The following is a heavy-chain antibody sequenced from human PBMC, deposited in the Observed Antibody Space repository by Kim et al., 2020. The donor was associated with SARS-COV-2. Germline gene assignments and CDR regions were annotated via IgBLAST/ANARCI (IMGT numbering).Heavy chain of an antibody. CDR2: IYEDGAKT. J-gene: IGHJ6*02. V-gene: IGHV3-23*03. CDR3: AKDRVLWFGSYYYYHGMVG. Sequence: GGSLRLSCVASGFTFSTYAMNWVRQSPGKGLEWLSVIYEDGAKTDYADSVKGRFTISRDNYKRTLFLEMNSLRADDSGVYYCAKDRVLWFGSYYYYHGMVGWGQRTTVTVSS. CDR1: GFTFSTYA. D-gene: IGHD3-10*01.